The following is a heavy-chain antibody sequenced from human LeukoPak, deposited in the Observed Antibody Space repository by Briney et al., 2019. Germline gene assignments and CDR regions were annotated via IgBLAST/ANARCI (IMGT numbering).Heavy chain of an antibody. CDR2: FDPEDGET. CDR3: ATVGSSGYSWFDP. CDR1: GYTLTELS. V-gene: IGHV1-24*01. D-gene: IGHD3-22*01. Sequence: ASVTVSCKVSGYTLTELSMHWVRQAPGKGLEWMGGFDPEDGETIYAQKFQGRVTMTEDTSTDTAYMELSSLRSEDTAVYYCATVGSSGYSWFDPWGQGTLVTVSS. J-gene: IGHJ5*02.